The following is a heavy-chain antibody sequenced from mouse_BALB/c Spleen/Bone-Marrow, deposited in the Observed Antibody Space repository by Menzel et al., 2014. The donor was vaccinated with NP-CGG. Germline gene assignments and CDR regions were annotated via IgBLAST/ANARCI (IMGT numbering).Heavy chain of an antibody. CDR2: INPGSGGV. Sequence: LQQSGAELVRPGTSVKVSCKASGYAFTNYWIEWVKQRPGQGLEWIGVINPGSGGVNYNEKFKDKATLTVDKSSSTAYMQLSSPTSEDSAVYFCTRAGNYGNYYAMDYWGQGTSVTVSS. V-gene: IGHV1-54*01. J-gene: IGHJ4*01. D-gene: IGHD2-1*01. CDR3: TRAGNYGNYYAMDY. CDR1: GYAFTNYW.